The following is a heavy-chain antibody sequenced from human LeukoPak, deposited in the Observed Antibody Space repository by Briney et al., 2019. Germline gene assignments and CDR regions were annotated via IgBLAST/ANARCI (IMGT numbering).Heavy chain of an antibody. CDR1: GFTFTNYW. D-gene: IGHD6-13*01. CDR3: ARIYPRLAAAGN. V-gene: IGHV3-74*01. CDR2: ITSDGRST. J-gene: IGHJ4*02. Sequence: GESLRLSCAASGFTFTNYWMHWVRQAPGKGLVWVSRITSDGRSTTYADSVKGRFTISRDNAKNTVYLQMNSLRADDTAVYYCARIYPRLAAAGNWGQGTLVTVSS.